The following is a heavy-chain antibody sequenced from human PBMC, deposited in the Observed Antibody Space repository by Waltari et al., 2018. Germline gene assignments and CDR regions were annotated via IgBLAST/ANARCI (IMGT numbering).Heavy chain of an antibody. CDR3: AIAYSSSWYFDY. CDR1: GGSISSGGYY. D-gene: IGHD6-13*01. Sequence: QVQLQESGPGLVKPSQTLSLTCTVSGGSISSGGYYWSWARQHPGKGLEWIGYIYYSGSNYYNPSLKSRVTISVDTSKNQFSLKLSSVTAADTAVYYCAIAYSSSWYFDYWGQGTLVTVSS. CDR2: IYYSGSN. V-gene: IGHV4-31*03. J-gene: IGHJ4*02.